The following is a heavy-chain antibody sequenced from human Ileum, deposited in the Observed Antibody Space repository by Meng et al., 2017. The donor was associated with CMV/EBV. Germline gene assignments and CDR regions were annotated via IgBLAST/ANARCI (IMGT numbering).Heavy chain of an antibody. CDR3: VKGWIFGAGIGY. V-gene: IGHV3-23*01. Sequence: GGSLRLSCAASGFTFSSYAMSWVRQAPEKGLEWVSSISGSADTTYYADSVRGRFTISRDNSKNTLYLQMSSLRAEDTAVYYCVKGWIFGAGIGYWGQGVLVTVSS. D-gene: IGHD3-3*01. CDR2: ISGSADTT. J-gene: IGHJ4*02. CDR1: GFTFSSYA.